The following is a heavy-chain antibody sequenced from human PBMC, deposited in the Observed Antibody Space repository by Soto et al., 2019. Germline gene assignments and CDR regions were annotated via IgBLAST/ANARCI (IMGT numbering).Heavy chain of an antibody. V-gene: IGHV4-34*01. CDR1: GGSFSGYY. Sequence: PSETLSLTCAVYGGSFSGYYWSWIRQPPGKGLEWIGEINHSGSTNYNPSLKSRVTISVDTSKNQFSLKLSSVTAADTAVYYCARVSKVLLWFGEGNYYYGMDVWGQGTTGTVS. CDR2: INHSGST. D-gene: IGHD3-10*01. J-gene: IGHJ6*02. CDR3: ARVSKVLLWFGEGNYYYGMDV.